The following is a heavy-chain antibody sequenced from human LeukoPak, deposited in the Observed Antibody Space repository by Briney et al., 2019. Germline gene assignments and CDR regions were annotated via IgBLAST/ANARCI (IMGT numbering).Heavy chain of an antibody. D-gene: IGHD2-15*01. Sequence: NPSETLSLTCAVYGGSFSGYYWSWIRQPPGKGLEWIGEINHSGSTNYNPSLKSRVTISVDTSKNQFSLKLSSVTAADTAVYYCVVVVAVGWFDPWGQGTLVTVSS. CDR3: VVVVAVGWFDP. V-gene: IGHV4-34*01. CDR1: GGSFSGYY. CDR2: INHSGST. J-gene: IGHJ5*02.